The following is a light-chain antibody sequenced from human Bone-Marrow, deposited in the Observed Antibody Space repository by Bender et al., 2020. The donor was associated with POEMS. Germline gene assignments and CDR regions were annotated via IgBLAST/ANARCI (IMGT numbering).Light chain of an antibody. J-gene: IGLJ3*02. CDR3: AVWDDSLNGWV. CDR1: SSNIGAHA. Sequence: QSVLTQPPSASGTPGQRVTISCSGGSSNIGAHAVNWYQHLPGTASQLLIYSSHRRPSEVPDRFAGSRYGTSASLAISGLQSEDEADYYCAVWDDSLNGWVFGGGTKLTVL. V-gene: IGLV1-44*01. CDR2: SSH.